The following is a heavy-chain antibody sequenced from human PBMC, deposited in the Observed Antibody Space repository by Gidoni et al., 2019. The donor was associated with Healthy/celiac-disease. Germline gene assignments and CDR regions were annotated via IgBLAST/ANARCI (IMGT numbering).Heavy chain of an antibody. D-gene: IGHD4-17*01. J-gene: IGHJ4*02. Sequence: EVRLVEYGGGLVQPGGSRSLSCAAAGSICSSYSMNWVRQAPGKGLEGFSYFSGSSSIIYYADSVKGRFTISRDNAKNSLWLQMNSLRDEDTAVYYCARDTYGDYTYDYWGQGTLVTVSS. CDR1: GSICSSYS. CDR2: FSGSSSII. V-gene: IGHV3-48*02. CDR3: ARDTYGDYTYDY.